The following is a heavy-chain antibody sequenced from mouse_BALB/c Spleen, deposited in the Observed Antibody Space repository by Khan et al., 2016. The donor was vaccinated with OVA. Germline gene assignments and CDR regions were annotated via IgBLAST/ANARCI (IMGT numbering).Heavy chain of an antibody. V-gene: IGHV3-2*02. CDR3: ARRAYCANWYSDV. CDR2: ISYSGST. D-gene: IGHD3-3*01. CDR1: GYSITSDYA. Sequence: VQLQESGPGLVKPSQSLSLTCTVTGYSITSDYAWNWIRQFPGNKLEWMGYISYSGSTSYNPSLKSRISITRDTSKNQFFLQLNSVTTGDTATYYCARRAYCANWYSDVWGAGTTVTVSS. J-gene: IGHJ1*01.